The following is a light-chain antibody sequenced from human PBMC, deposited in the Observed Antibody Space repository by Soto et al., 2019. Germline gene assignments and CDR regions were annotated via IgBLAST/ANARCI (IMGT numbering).Light chain of an antibody. Sequence: QSVLTQPPSASGTPGQSVTIPCTGTSSDVGDYNYVSWYQQHPGKAPKLVIYEVSRRPSGVPDRFSGSKSGNTASLTVSGLQAEDEADYYCSSNAGSNTLVFGGGTKVTVL. J-gene: IGLJ2*01. CDR3: SSNAGSNTLV. CDR1: SSDVGDYNY. V-gene: IGLV2-8*01. CDR2: EVS.